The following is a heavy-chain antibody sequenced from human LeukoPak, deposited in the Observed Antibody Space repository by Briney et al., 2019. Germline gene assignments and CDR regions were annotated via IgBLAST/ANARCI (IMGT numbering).Heavy chain of an antibody. Sequence: GGSLRLSCAASGFTFSSYWMNWVRQAPGKGLEWVSCINSSGSSISYADSVKGRFTISRDNAKNTLYLQMNSLRAEDTAVYYCARVHYRKLITMPDIWGQGTMVTVSS. J-gene: IGHJ3*02. CDR1: GFTFSSYW. CDR2: INSSGSSI. V-gene: IGHV3-74*01. D-gene: IGHD3-16*01. CDR3: ARVHYRKLITMPDI.